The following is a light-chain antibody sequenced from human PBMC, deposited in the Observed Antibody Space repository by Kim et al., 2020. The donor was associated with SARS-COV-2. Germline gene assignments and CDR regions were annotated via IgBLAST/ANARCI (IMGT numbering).Light chain of an antibody. Sequence: QSALTQPRSVSGSPGQSVTISCTGTSSDVGGHNYVSWYQQHPGKVPKVIIYDVNKRTSGVPDRFSGSKSGNTASLTISGLKAEDEAEYYCCSYAGTSYVFGTGTKVTVL. CDR3: CSYAGTSYV. CDR1: SSDVGGHNY. V-gene: IGLV2-11*01. CDR2: DVN. J-gene: IGLJ1*01.